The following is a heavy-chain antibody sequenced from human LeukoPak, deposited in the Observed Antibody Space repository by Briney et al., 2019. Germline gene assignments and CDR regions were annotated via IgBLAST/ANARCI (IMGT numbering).Heavy chain of an antibody. D-gene: IGHD3-10*01. Sequence: QAGGSLRLSCAASGFTFSSYAMSWVRQAPGKGLEWVSGISGSGGNTYYADSVKGRITISRDNSKNTLYLQMNSLRAEDTAVYYCAKEPGEGAGSYYNYWGQGTLVTVSS. J-gene: IGHJ4*02. CDR3: AKEPGEGAGSYYNY. CDR1: GFTFSSYA. V-gene: IGHV3-23*01. CDR2: ISGSGGNT.